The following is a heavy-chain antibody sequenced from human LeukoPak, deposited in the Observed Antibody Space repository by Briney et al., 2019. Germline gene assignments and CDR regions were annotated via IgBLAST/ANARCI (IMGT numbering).Heavy chain of an antibody. CDR1: GYTFTGYY. J-gene: IGHJ6*03. V-gene: IGHV1-2*02. D-gene: IGHD3-22*01. CDR2: INPNSGGT. Sequence: GASVRVSCKASGYTFTGYYMHWVRQAPGQGLEWMGWINPNSGGTNYAQKFQGRVTMTRDTSISTAYMELSMLRSDDTAVYYCAREVGYDSSGYYDYYYYMDVWGKGTTVTVSS. CDR3: AREVGYDSSGYYDYYYYMDV.